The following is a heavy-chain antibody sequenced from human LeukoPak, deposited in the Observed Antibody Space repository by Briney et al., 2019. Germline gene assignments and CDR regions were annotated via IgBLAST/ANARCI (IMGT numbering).Heavy chain of an antibody. V-gene: IGHV1-69*04. CDR2: IIPILGIA. D-gene: IGHD3-22*01. CDR3: AREYYYDSSASPLGF. CDR1: GGTFSSYA. J-gene: IGHJ4*02. Sequence: ASVKVSCKASGGTFSSYAISWVRQAPGQGLEWMGRIIPILGIANYAQKFQGRVTITADKSTSTAYMELSSLRSEDTAVYYCAREYYYDSSASPLGFWGQGTLVTVSS.